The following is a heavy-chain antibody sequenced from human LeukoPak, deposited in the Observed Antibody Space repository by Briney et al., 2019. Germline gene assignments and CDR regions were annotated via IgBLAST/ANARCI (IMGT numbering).Heavy chain of an antibody. CDR2: ISGGGGST. CDR3: AKGWTLLWFGELLSSGFDY. D-gene: IGHD3-10*01. CDR1: GFTFSSYA. Sequence: PGGSLRLSCAASGFTFSSYAMSWVRQAPGKGLEWVSAISGGGGSTYYADSVKGRFTISRDNSKNTLYLQMNSLRAEDTAVYYCAKGWTLLWFGELLSSGFDYWGQGTLVTVSS. J-gene: IGHJ4*02. V-gene: IGHV3-23*01.